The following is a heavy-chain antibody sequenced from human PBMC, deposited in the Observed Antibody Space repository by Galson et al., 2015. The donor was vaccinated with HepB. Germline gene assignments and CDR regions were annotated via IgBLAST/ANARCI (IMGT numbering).Heavy chain of an antibody. Sequence: SLRLSCAASGSTISGYAMHWVRQAPGKGLEWVAVILYDGINKYYADSVKGRSSISRDNSNNTLYLQMHSLRAEDTAVYYCARGGWGIFASGEFDYWGQGTLVTVSS. D-gene: IGHD2-8*02. CDR2: ILYDGINK. V-gene: IGHV3-30*04. J-gene: IGHJ4*02. CDR1: GSTISGYA. CDR3: ARGGWGIFASGEFDY.